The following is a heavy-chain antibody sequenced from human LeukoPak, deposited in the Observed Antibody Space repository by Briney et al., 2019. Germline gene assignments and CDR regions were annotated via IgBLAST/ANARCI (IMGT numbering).Heavy chain of an antibody. J-gene: IGHJ4*02. V-gene: IGHV3-30*04. CDR1: GFTFSSYA. Sequence: GGSLRLSCAASGFTFSSYAMHWVRQAPGKGLEWVAVISYDGANKYYADSVKGRFTISRDNSKNTLYLQMNSLRAEDTAVYYCARDGLYYYDSSGYSRFDYWGQGTLVTVSS. CDR2: ISYDGANK. CDR3: ARDGLYYYDSSGYSRFDY. D-gene: IGHD3-22*01.